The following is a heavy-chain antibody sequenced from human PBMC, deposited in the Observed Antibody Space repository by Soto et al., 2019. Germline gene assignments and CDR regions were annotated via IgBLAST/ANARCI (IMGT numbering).Heavy chain of an antibody. CDR2: ISAYNGNT. Sequence: ASVKVSCKASGYTFTIYGISWVRQAPGQGLEWMGWISAYNGNTNYAQKLQGRVTMTTDTSTSTAYMELRSLRSDDTAVYYCARVRGNSSGWYYFDYWGQGTLVTVSS. D-gene: IGHD6-19*01. CDR3: ARVRGNSSGWYYFDY. J-gene: IGHJ4*02. V-gene: IGHV1-18*01. CDR1: GYTFTIYG.